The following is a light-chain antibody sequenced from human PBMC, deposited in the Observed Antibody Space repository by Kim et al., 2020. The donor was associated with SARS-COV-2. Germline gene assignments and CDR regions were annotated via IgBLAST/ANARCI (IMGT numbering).Light chain of an antibody. CDR2: DDS. CDR1: KIGSKA. J-gene: IGLJ3*02. V-gene: IGLV3-21*03. Sequence: APGKTARISCGGNKIGSKAVHWYKQRPGQAPVLVIYDDSDWPSGIPERFSGSNSGNTATLTISRVEAGDEADYYCQLWDTSSDQVVFGGGTQLTVL. CDR3: QLWDTSSDQVV.